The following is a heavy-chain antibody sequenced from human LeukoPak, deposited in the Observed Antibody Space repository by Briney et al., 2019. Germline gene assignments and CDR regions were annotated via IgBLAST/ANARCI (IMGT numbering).Heavy chain of an antibody. CDR2: IYYSGST. D-gene: IGHD6-13*01. V-gene: IGHV4-39*01. Sequence: SETLSLTCTVSGGSLSSSSYYWGWIRQPPGKGLEWIGSIYYSGSTYYNPSLKSRVTISVDTSKNQFSLKLSSVTAADTAVYYCARYSNSRRGWYFDYWGQGTLVTVSS. CDR1: GGSLSSSSYY. J-gene: IGHJ4*02. CDR3: ARYSNSRRGWYFDY.